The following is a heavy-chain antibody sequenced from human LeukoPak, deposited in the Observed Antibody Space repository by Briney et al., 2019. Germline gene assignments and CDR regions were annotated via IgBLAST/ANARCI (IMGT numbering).Heavy chain of an antibody. Sequence: ASVKVSCKASGYTFTGYYMHWVRRAPGQGLEWMGWINPNSGGTNYAQKFQGRVTMTRDTSISTAYMELSRLRSDDTAVYYCAREEGTGATMGFGYWGQGTLVTVSS. D-gene: IGHD1-26*01. V-gene: IGHV1-2*02. CDR3: AREEGTGATMGFGY. CDR1: GYTFTGYY. CDR2: INPNSGGT. J-gene: IGHJ4*02.